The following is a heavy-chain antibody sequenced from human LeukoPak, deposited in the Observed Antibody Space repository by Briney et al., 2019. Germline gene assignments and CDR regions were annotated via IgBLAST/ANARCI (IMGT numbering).Heavy chain of an antibody. D-gene: IGHD5-18*01. V-gene: IGHV3-7*01. CDR3: ARERGQGYSYGYGDY. CDR1: GFTFSSYA. J-gene: IGHJ4*02. Sequence: PGGSLRLSCAASGFTFSSYAMHWVRQAPGKGLEWVANIKQDGSEESYVASVKGRFTISRDNAKNSLYLQMNSLRAEDTAVYYCARERGQGYSYGYGDYWGQGTLVTVSS. CDR2: IKQDGSEE.